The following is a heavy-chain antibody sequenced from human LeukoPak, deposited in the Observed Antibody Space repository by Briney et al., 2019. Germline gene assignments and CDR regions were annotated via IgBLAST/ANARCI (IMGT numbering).Heavy chain of an antibody. CDR2: ISNSGGFA. D-gene: IGHD6-13*01. Sequence: GGSLRLSCAASGFTFSSYAMTWVRQGPGKGLEWVSGISNSGGFAYYADSVKGRLTISRDNSKNTLYLQMNSLRAEDTALYYCAILYSTNYWGQGTLVTVSS. J-gene: IGHJ4*02. V-gene: IGHV3-23*01. CDR3: AILYSTNY. CDR1: GFTFSSYA.